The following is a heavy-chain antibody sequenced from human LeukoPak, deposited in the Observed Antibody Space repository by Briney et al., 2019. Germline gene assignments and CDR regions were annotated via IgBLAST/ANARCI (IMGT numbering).Heavy chain of an antibody. CDR1: GYTFIDYY. CDR3: ARDRITDCSTTSCTIANWFDP. J-gene: IGHJ5*02. V-gene: IGHV1-2*02. CDR2: INPNSGGT. D-gene: IGHD2-2*01. Sequence: GSVRVSCKASGYTFIDYYMHWVRQAPGQGLEWMGWINPNSGGTDYAQKLQGRVTMTRDTSIDTAYMEKSRLTADDTAVYYCARDRITDCSTTSCTIANWFDPWGQGTLVTVSS.